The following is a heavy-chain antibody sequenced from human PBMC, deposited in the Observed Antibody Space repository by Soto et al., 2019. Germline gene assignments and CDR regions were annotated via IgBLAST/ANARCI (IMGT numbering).Heavy chain of an antibody. CDR1: GDSISSSY. CDR2: MYYSGST. Sequence: SETLSLACTVSGDSISSSYWSWIRQPPGKGLEWIGYMYYSGSTSYNPSLNSRVTLSVDTSKNQFFLKLSFVTAADTAVYYCARHRALNWFDPWGQGTLVTVSS. J-gene: IGHJ5*02. CDR3: ARHRALNWFDP. V-gene: IGHV4-59*08.